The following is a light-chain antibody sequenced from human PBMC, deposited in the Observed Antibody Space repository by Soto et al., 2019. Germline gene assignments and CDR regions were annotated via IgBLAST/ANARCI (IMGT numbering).Light chain of an antibody. CDR1: SSDVGGYDY. CDR3: GSYTSSSTLV. J-gene: IGLJ1*01. CDR2: DVS. V-gene: IGLV2-14*03. Sequence: QSALTQPASVSGSPGQSITISCTGTSSDVGGYDYVSWYQHHPGKAPKLMIYDVSNRPSGVSNRFSGSKSGNTASLTISGLQAEDEADYYCGSYTSSSTLVFGPGTKLTVL.